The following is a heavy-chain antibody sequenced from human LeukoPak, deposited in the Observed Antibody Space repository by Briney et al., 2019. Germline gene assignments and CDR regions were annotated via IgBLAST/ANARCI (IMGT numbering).Heavy chain of an antibody. V-gene: IGHV1-24*01. CDR2: FDPEDGET. CDR1: GYTLTELS. J-gene: IGHJ6*02. Sequence: ASVKVSCKVSGYTLTELSMHWVRQAPGKGLEWMGGFDPEDGETIYAQKFQGRVTMTEDTSTDTAYMELSSLRSEDTAVYYCATVGGSYLARGMDVWGQGTTVTVSS. CDR3: ATVGGSYLARGMDV. D-gene: IGHD1-26*01.